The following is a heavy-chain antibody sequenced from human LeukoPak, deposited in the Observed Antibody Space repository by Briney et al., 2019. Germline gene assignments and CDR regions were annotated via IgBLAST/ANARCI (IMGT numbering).Heavy chain of an antibody. D-gene: IGHD2-2*02. CDR3: ASDGVGYCSSTSCYTNWFDP. Sequence: GRSLRLSCAASGFTFSSYAMHWVRQAPGKGLEWVAVISYDGSNKYYADSVKGRFTISRDNSKNTLYLQMNSLRAEDTAVYYCASDGVGYCSSTSCYTNWFDPWGQGTLVTVSS. CDR1: GFTFSSYA. V-gene: IGHV3-30*01. CDR2: ISYDGSNK. J-gene: IGHJ5*02.